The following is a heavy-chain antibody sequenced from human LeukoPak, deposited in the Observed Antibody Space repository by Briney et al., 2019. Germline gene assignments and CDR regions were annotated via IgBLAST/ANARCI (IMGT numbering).Heavy chain of an antibody. CDR3: ARFLILRGVDP. J-gene: IGHJ5*02. CDR2: INTKTGNP. Sequence: ASVKVSCKASGYTFTSYAMNWVRQAPGQRLEGMGWINTKTGNPTYAQGFTGRLVFSLDTSVSTAYLQISSLKAEHTAVYYCARFLILRGVDPWGQGTLVTVSS. D-gene: IGHD3-16*01. V-gene: IGHV7-4-1*02. CDR1: GYTFTSYA.